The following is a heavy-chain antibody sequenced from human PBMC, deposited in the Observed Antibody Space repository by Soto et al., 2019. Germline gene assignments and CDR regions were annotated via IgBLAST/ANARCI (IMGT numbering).Heavy chain of an antibody. CDR3: AKTLSGRSTMIVVVITGGYYFDY. CDR1: GFTFSSYA. Sequence: PGGSLRLSCAASGFTFSSYAMSWVRQAQGKGLEWVSAISGSGGSTYYADSVKGRFTISRDNSKNTLYLQMNSLRAEDTAVYYCAKTLSGRSTMIVVVITGGYYFDYWGQGTLVTVSS. V-gene: IGHV3-23*01. CDR2: ISGSGGST. J-gene: IGHJ4*02. D-gene: IGHD3-22*01.